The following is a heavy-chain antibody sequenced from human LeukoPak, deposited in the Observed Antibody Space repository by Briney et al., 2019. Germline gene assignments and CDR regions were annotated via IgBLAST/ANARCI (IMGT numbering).Heavy chain of an antibody. Sequence: ASVKVSCKASGYAFTSYGISWVRQAPGQGLEWMGWISAYNGNTNYAQKLQGRVTMTTDTSTSTAYMELRSLRSDDTAVYYCARERLAVAGTREFDYWGQGTLVTVSS. CDR2: ISAYNGNT. J-gene: IGHJ4*02. CDR3: ARERLAVAGTREFDY. D-gene: IGHD6-19*01. CDR1: GYAFTSYG. V-gene: IGHV1-18*01.